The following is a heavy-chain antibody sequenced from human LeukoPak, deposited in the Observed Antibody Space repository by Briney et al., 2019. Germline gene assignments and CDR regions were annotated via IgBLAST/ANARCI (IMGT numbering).Heavy chain of an antibody. J-gene: IGHJ4*02. V-gene: IGHV3-48*01. CDR3: AREGGPYGSGRYYGY. D-gene: IGHD3-10*01. Sequence: GGSLRLSCAASGFTFSSYSMNWVRQAPGKGLEWVSYISSSSSTIYYADSVKGRFTISRDNAKNSLYLQMNSLRAEDTAVYYCAREGGPYGSGRYYGYWGQGTLVTVSS. CDR1: GFTFSSYS. CDR2: ISSSSSTI.